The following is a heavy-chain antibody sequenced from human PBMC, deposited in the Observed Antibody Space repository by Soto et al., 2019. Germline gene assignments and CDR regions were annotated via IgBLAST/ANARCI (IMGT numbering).Heavy chain of an antibody. V-gene: IGHV3-21*01. CDR2: TSSSGSFM. J-gene: IGHJ4*02. CDR1: GFSFSSDS. Sequence: GGSLRLSCAGSGFSFSSDSMGWVRQAPGKGLEWVASTSSSGSFMNYADSVKGRFTISRDNAKNSLYLQMSGLKDEDTAVYYCARDEHTGTTLEWADSWGQGTLVTVSS. D-gene: IGHD1-7*01. CDR3: ARDEHTGTTLEWADS.